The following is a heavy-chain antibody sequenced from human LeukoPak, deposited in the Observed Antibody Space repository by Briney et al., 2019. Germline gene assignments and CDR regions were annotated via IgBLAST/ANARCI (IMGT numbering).Heavy chain of an antibody. CDR1: EFTFSSYA. V-gene: IGHV3-23*01. CDR2: NSDSGTGT. Sequence: PGGSLRLSCAASEFTFSSYAMSWVRQAPGKGLEWVSSNSDSGTGTYYAVSVRGRFTISRDNSKNTLYLQMDSLRAEDTAVYYCAKSDHGTGYYHYWGQGTLVTVSS. J-gene: IGHJ4*02. CDR3: AKSDHGTGYYHY. D-gene: IGHD3-22*01.